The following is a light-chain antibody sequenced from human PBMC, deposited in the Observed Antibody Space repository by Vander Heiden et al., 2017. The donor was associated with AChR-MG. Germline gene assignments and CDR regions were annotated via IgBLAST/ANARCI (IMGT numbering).Light chain of an antibody. CDR3: NARDSSESHL. V-gene: IGLV3-19*01. Sequence: SSELTQDPAVSVALGQTVTITCPGDSLRKSYATWYQQKPGQSPGIVMYGEDTRPSGIPDRFSGSTSGDTASFTIAGARADDEADYYCNARDSSESHLFGGGTRLTVV. CDR2: GED. J-gene: IGLJ2*01. CDR1: SLRKSY.